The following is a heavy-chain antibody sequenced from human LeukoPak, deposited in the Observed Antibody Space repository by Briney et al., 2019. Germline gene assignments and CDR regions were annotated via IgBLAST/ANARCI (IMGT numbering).Heavy chain of an antibody. CDR2: IGYGGSDT. CDR1: GFTLSSYE. D-gene: IGHD6-13*01. CDR3: TRNSRWYGVS. V-gene: IGHV3-23*01. J-gene: IGHJ4*02. Sequence: PGGSLRLSCTVSGFTLSSYEMTWFRQAPGKGLEWVSSIGYGGSDTHYADSVKGRFTVSRDNSKNTLYLQLNSLRADDTAVYYCTRNSRWYGVSWGQGTLVSVSS.